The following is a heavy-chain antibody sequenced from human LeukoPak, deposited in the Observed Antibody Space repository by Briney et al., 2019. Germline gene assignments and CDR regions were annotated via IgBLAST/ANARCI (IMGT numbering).Heavy chain of an antibody. J-gene: IGHJ4*02. V-gene: IGHV3-7*03. CDR3: ARDQYDTWSRRGNFDS. D-gene: IGHD3-3*01. CDR2: IKLDGSEK. CDR1: GFTFDNYA. Sequence: GGSLRLSCAASGFTFDNYAMSWVRQAPGKGLEWVANIKLDGSEKNYVDSVKGRFTISRDNTKNSLYLQMNSLRVEDTAVFYCARDQYDTWSRRGNFDSWGQGTLVIVSS.